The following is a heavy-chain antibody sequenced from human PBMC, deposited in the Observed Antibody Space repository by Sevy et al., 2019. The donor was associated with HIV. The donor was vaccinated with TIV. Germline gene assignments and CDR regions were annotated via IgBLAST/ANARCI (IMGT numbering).Heavy chain of an antibody. CDR2: IQFDGSSQ. Sequence: GGSLRLSCAASGFTFSYSGMHWVRQAPGKGLEWLTFIQFDGSSQYYADSVKGRFTILRDNSKNTLYQQMNSLRGDDTAVYYCAKNTAAVGVGGFDYWGQGALVTVSS. J-gene: IGHJ4*02. CDR1: GFTFSYSG. D-gene: IGHD2-8*01. V-gene: IGHV3-30*02. CDR3: AKNTAAVGVGGFDY.